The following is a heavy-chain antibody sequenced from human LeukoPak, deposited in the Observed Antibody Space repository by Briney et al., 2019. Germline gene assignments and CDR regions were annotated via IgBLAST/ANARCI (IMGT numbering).Heavy chain of an antibody. D-gene: IGHD3-16*01. CDR1: GFIFSDYY. J-gene: IGHJ4*02. CDR3: ARGDGVYDYVWGRSY. V-gene: IGHV3-11*01. CDR2: ISSGGDTF. Sequence: GGFLRLSCAASGFIFSDYYMVWIRQAPGKGLEWVAYISSGGDTFFYADSVKGRFTISRDNSGDSLYPQMNSLRAEDTAVYYYARGDGVYDYVWGRSYWGQGTLVTVSS.